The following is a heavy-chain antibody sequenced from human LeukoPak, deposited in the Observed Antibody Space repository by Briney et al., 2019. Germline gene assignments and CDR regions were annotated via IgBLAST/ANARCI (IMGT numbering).Heavy chain of an antibody. J-gene: IGHJ4*02. V-gene: IGHV3-23*01. CDR1: GFTFSNFA. D-gene: IGHD5-12*01. CDR3: AKDAVYSGYDYFDC. CDR2: ISGSGGST. Sequence: GGSLRLSCAASGFTFSNFAVSWVRQAPGKGLEWVSAISGSGGSTYYADSVKGRFTISRDNSKNTLYLQMNSLRAEDTAVYYCAKDAVYSGYDYFDCWGQGTLVTVSS.